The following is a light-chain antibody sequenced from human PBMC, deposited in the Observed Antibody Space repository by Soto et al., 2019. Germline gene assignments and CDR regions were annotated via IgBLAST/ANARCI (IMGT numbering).Light chain of an antibody. Sequence: QSVLTQPPSVSGAPGQRVTISCTGNNSNPGAGYDVHWYQQLPGAAPKLVIFGNRNRPSGVPERFSGSKSGTSASLAISGLQSEDEGDYYCSAYTARSTLVFGGGTKVTVL. CDR3: SAYTARSTLV. CDR2: GNR. CDR1: NSNPGAGYD. V-gene: IGLV1-40*01. J-gene: IGLJ3*02.